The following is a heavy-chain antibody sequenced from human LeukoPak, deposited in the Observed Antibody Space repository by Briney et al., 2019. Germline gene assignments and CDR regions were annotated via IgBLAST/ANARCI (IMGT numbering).Heavy chain of an antibody. Sequence: SETLSLTCTVSGGSISSSSYYWGWIRQPLGKGLEWIGSIYYSGSTYYNPSLKSRVTISVDTSKNQFSLKLSSVTAADTAVYYCARRSYGPLVYYFDYWGQGTLVTVSS. CDR1: GGSISSSSYY. D-gene: IGHD5-18*01. V-gene: IGHV4-39*01. CDR3: ARRSYGPLVYYFDY. J-gene: IGHJ4*02. CDR2: IYYSGST.